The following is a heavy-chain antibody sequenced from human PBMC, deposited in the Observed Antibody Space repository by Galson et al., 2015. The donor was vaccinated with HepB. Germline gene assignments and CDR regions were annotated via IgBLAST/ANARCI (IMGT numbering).Heavy chain of an antibody. CDR2: IYYSGST. D-gene: IGHD3-10*01. CDR3: ARDYGSGTYYYYYYYGMDV. V-gene: IGHV4-39*01. J-gene: IGHJ6*02. Sequence: ETLSLTCTVSGGSISSSSYYWGWIRQPPGKGLEWIGSIYYSGSTYYNPSLKSRVTISGDTPKNQFSLKLSSVTAADTAVYYCARDYGSGTYYYYYYYGMDVWGQGTTVTVSS. CDR1: GGSISSSSYY.